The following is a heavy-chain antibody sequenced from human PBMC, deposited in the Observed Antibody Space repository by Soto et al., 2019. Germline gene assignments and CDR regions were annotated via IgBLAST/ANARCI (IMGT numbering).Heavy chain of an antibody. J-gene: IGHJ3*02. CDR1: GFTFSSYA. CDR2: ISYDGSNK. CDR3: ARSVGDAFDI. V-gene: IGHV3-30-3*01. Sequence: QVQLVESGGGVVQPGRSLRLSCAASGFTFSSYAMHWVRQAPGKGLEWVAVISYDGSNKYYADSVKGRFTISRDNSKNTLYLQMNSLRAEDTAVYYCARSVGDAFDIWGQGTRVTVSS. D-gene: IGHD1-26*01.